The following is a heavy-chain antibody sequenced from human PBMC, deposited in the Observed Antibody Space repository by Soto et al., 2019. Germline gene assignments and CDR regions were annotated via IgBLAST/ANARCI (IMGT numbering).Heavy chain of an antibody. D-gene: IGHD4-17*01. Sequence: QITLKESGPTLVKPTQTLTLTCSFSGFSLSTNGVGVGXXXXXXXXALEWLALIYWDDSKHYSPSLNSRLTITKDTSRNLVVLTMTNXXPVXXAXYYCAKKGGGDYILGYWGQGTLVTVSS. J-gene: IGHJ4*02. CDR1: GFSLSTNGVG. V-gene: IGHV2-5*02. CDR2: IYWDDSK. CDR3: AKKGGGDYILGY.